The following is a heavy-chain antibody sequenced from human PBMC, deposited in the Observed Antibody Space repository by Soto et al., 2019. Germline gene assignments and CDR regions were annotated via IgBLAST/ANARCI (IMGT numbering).Heavy chain of an antibody. CDR3: ARDASIRITMVRGVIIKAFDY. CDR1: GFTFSSYA. Sequence: GGSLRLSCAASGFTFSSYAMSWVRQAPGKGLEWVSYISGSGGSTYYADSVKGRFTVSRDNAKNSLYLHMNSLRDEDTAVYYCARDASIRITMVRGVIIKAFDYWGQGTLVTVSS. D-gene: IGHD3-10*01. V-gene: IGHV3-23*01. CDR2: ISGSGGST. J-gene: IGHJ4*02.